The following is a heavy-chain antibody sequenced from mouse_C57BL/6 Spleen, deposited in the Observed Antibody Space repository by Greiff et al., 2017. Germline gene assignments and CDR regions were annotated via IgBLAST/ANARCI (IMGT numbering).Heavy chain of an antibody. CDR1: GYTFTSYW. J-gene: IGHJ3*01. CDR3: AREGDYDLAY. V-gene: IGHV1-50*01. CDR2: IDPSDSYT. Sequence: VQLQQPGAELVKPGASVKLSCKASGYTFTSYWMQWVKQRPGQGLEWIGEIDPSDSYTNYNQKFKGKATLTVDTSSSTAYMQLSSLTSEDSAVYYCAREGDYDLAYWGQGTLVTVSA. D-gene: IGHD2-4*01.